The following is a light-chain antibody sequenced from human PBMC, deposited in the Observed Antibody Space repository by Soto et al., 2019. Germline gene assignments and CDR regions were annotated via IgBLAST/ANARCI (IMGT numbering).Light chain of an antibody. Sequence: ETAMTQSPATLSASPGESATLSCRASQSVNSDLAWYQQIPGQPPRLLIYSASTGATGGPARFSGSGSGTEFTLTISSLQSEDFAIYYCQQYNNWPLTFGGGTKVEI. J-gene: IGKJ4*01. V-gene: IGKV3-15*01. CDR2: SAS. CDR3: QQYNNWPLT. CDR1: QSVNSD.